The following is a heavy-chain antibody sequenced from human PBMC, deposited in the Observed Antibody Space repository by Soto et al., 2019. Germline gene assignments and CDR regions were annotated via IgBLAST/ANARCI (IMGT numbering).Heavy chain of an antibody. Sequence: SLPLSLTCTVSDGSISSGDYYRTLKRQPPGKGLEWIGFIFYTGSPYYNPSLKSRVAISVDTSKNQFSLNLTSVTAADTAVYFCAGEPKGGPAAGAIEIWGQGTMVTVSS. J-gene: IGHJ3*02. CDR2: IFYTGSP. V-gene: IGHV4-30-4*01. D-gene: IGHD6-25*01. CDR3: AGEPKGGPAAGAIEI. CDR1: DGSISSGDYY.